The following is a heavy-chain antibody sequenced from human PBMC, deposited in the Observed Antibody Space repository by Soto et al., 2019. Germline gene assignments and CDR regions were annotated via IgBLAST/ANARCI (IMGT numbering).Heavy chain of an antibody. CDR1: GFTLSNYA. CDR2: IRATIDNT. Sequence: EVRLLESGGDLVQPGGSLRLSCAASGFTLSNYAMSWVRQAPGKGLEWVSTIRATIDNTYYADSVKGRFTISRDTSASLPFLHMKSLRAENTARYYCAKGVPGYFPPMADFWGQGTPVTVSS. CDR3: AKGVPGYFPPMADF. D-gene: IGHD6-13*01. J-gene: IGHJ4*02. V-gene: IGHV3-23*01.